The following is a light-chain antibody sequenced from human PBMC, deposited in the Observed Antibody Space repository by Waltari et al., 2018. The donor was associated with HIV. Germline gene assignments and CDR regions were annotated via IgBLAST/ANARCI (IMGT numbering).Light chain of an antibody. V-gene: IGLV10-54*04. CDR3: SAWDSSLNGWV. CDR2: RNN. Sequence: QAGLTPPPSMSTGLGQTATLFCSGDSNNAGYQGVALVQHRQGHPPKLLSHRNNNRPSGISDRFSAFRSGDTAFLTIFGLRSEDEADYFCSAWDSSLNGWVFGGGTQLTLL. J-gene: IGLJ3*02. CDR1: SNNAGYQG.